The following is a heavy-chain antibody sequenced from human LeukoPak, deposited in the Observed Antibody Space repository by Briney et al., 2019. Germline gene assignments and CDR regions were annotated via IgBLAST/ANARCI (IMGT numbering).Heavy chain of an antibody. CDR3: ARYSYGGYYFDY. J-gene: IGHJ4*02. Sequence: KSSETLSLTCTVSGGSISSYYWSWIRQPPGKELEWIGYIYYSGSTNYNPSLKGRVTISVDTSKNQFSLNLSSVTAADTAVYYCARYSYGGYYFDYWGQGTLVTVSS. D-gene: IGHD5-18*01. V-gene: IGHV4-59*01. CDR1: GGSISSYY. CDR2: IYYSGST.